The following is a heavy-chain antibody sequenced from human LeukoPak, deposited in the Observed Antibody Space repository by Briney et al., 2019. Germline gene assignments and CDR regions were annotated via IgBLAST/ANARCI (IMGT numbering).Heavy chain of an antibody. J-gene: IGHJ3*02. Sequence: ASVKVSCKASGCTFTGYYMHWVRQAPGQGLEWMGWINPNSGGTNYAQKFQGRVTMTRDTSISTAYMELSRLRSDDTAVYYCARDRNYYDSSGYYYVSAFDIWGQGTMVTVSS. CDR2: INPNSGGT. CDR1: GCTFTGYY. D-gene: IGHD3-22*01. CDR3: ARDRNYYDSSGYYYVSAFDI. V-gene: IGHV1-2*02.